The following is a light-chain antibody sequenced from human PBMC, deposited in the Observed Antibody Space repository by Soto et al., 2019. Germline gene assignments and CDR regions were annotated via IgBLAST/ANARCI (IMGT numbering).Light chain of an antibody. CDR1: SSDVGTYDF. V-gene: IGLV2-11*01. CDR2: DVS. CDR3: CLYAVTFYV. Sequence: SVLTQPRSVSGSPGQSVTISCTGTSSDVGTYDFVSWYQQHPGKAPRLMIFDVSERPSGVPDRFSGSMSGNTASLTISGLQAEDEADYYCCLYAVTFYVFGTGTKVTVL. J-gene: IGLJ1*01.